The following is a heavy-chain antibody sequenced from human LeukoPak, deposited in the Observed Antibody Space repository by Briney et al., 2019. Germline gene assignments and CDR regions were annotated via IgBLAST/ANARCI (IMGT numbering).Heavy chain of an antibody. CDR3: ARGGFGFGELVPSDWFDP. CDR1: GGSFSGYY. J-gene: IGHJ5*02. CDR2: INHSGST. Sequence: SETLSLTCAVYGGSFSGYYWSWIRQPPGKGLEWIGEINHSGSTNYNPPLKSRVTISVDTSKNQFSLKLSSVTAADTAVYHCARGGFGFGELVPSDWFDPWGQGTLVTVSS. D-gene: IGHD3-10*01. V-gene: IGHV4-34*01.